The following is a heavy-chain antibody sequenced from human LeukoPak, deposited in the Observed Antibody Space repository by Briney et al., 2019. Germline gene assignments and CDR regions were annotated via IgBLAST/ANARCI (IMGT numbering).Heavy chain of an antibody. CDR3: AKEWKWGATDNYYYGMNV. J-gene: IGHJ6*02. Sequence: SVKVSCKASGGTFSSYAISWVRQAPGQGLEWMGGIIPIFATANYAQKFQGRVTITADESTSTAYMELSSLRSEDTAVYYCAKEWKWGATDNYYYGMNVWGQGTTVTVSS. CDR2: IIPIFATA. V-gene: IGHV1-69*01. CDR1: GGTFSSYA. D-gene: IGHD1-26*01.